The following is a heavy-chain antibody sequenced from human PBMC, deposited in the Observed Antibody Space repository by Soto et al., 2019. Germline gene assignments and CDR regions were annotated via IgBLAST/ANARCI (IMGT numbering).Heavy chain of an antibody. Sequence: EVQLLESGGGLVQPGGSLRLSCAASGFTFSNYAMTWVRQAPGNGLEWVSVITGSGVVTYFVDSVKGRFTISKDNSKNTVYLQMNSLRAEDTAVYYCATRPLTAAGFDYWGQGTMVTVSS. CDR3: ATRPLTAAGFDY. CDR1: GFTFSNYA. V-gene: IGHV3-23*01. D-gene: IGHD6-13*01. CDR2: ITGSGVVT. J-gene: IGHJ4*02.